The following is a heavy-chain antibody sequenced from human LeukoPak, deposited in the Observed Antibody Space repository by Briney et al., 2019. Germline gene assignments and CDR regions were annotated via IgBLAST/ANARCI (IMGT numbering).Heavy chain of an antibody. CDR1: GFTFSSYG. V-gene: IGHV3-30*02. Sequence: PGGSLRLSCAASGFTFSSYGMHWVRQAPGKGLEWVVFIRYDGSNKYYADSVKGRFTISRDNSKNTLYLQMNSLRAEDTAVYYCAKYLRSSWVSSDLWGRGTLVTVSS. D-gene: IGHD6-13*01. CDR2: IRYDGSNK. CDR3: AKYLRSSWVSSDL. J-gene: IGHJ2*01.